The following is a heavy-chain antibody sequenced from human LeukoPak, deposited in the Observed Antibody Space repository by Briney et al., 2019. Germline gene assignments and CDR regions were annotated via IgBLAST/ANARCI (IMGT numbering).Heavy chain of an antibody. J-gene: IGHJ6*02. V-gene: IGHV4-34*01. CDR1: GGSFSGYY. D-gene: IGHD2-2*01. CDR3: ARGRGCSSTSCIYGMDV. Sequence: SETLSLTCAVYGGSFSGYYWSWIRQPPGKGLEWIGEINHSGSTNYNPSLKSRVTISVDTSKNQFSLKLSSVTAADTAVYYCARGRGCSSTSCIYGMDVWGRGTTVTVSS. CDR2: INHSGST.